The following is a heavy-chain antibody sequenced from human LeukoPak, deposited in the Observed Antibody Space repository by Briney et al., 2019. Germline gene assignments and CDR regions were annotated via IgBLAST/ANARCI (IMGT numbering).Heavy chain of an antibody. D-gene: IGHD3-10*01. CDR2: INPNSGGT. CDR1: GYTFTGYY. CDR3: ARSITDHRTIDY. J-gene: IGHJ4*02. Sequence: GASVKVSCKASGYTFTGYYMHWVRQAPGQGLEWMGWINPNSGGTNYAQKFQGRVTMTRDTSNSTAYMELSRLRSDDTAVYYCARSITDHRTIDYWGQGTLVTVSS. V-gene: IGHV1-2*02.